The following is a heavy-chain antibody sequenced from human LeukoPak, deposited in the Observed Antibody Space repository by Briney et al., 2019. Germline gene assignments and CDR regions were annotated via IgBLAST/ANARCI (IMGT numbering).Heavy chain of an antibody. J-gene: IGHJ6*02. CDR2: ISGSGGST. D-gene: IGHD6-13*01. CDR1: GFTFSSYA. CDR3: AKSFVSSSWYPYYYGMDV. V-gene: IGHV3-23*01. Sequence: GGSLRFSCAASGFTFSSYAMSWVRQAPGKGLEWVSAISGSGGSTYYADSVKGRFTISRDNSKNTLYLQMNSLRAEDTAVYYCAKSFVSSSWYPYYYGMDVWGQGTTVTVSS.